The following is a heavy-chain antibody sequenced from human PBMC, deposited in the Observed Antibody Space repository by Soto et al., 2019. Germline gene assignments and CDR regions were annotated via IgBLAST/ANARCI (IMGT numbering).Heavy chain of an antibody. Sequence: DVQLVESGGGVVQPGGSLRLSCAASGFTVSNNFMSWVRQAPGKGLEWVSVIKNSAGTDYADSVKGRFTISTDNSKNTLYLQMNSLRAEDTAVYYCVRDFLGVPASWVAFDIWGHGTKVTVSP. V-gene: IGHV3-66*01. J-gene: IGHJ3*02. CDR3: VRDFLGVPASWVAFDI. CDR2: IKNSAGT. D-gene: IGHD2-8*01. CDR1: GFTVSNNF.